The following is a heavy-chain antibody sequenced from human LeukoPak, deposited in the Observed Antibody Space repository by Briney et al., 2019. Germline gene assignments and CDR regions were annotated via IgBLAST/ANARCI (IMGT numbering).Heavy chain of an antibody. CDR1: GLTVNSNY. CDR3: ARALLVRNGYNYSPNYFDY. V-gene: IGHV3-53*01. J-gene: IGHJ4*02. CDR2: IYSGGTT. D-gene: IGHD5-24*01. Sequence: GGSLRLSCAASGLTVNSNYMNWVRQAPGKGLQWVSVIYSGGTTYYADSVKGRFTISRDNSKNTLYLQMDSLRAEDTAVYYCARALLVRNGYNYSPNYFDYWGQGTLVTASS.